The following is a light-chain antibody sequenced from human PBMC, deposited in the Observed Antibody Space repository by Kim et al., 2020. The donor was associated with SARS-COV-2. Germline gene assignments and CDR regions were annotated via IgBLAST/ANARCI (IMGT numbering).Light chain of an antibody. CDR1: QSVSSDF. V-gene: IGKV3-20*01. Sequence: LSPGERVTLICRASQSVSSDFFTWYQQKPGQTPRRLIFGASTRDTGIPDRFSGSGSGTNFTLTISRLEPEDSAVYYCQQYGSSHHTFGQGTKLEI. CDR2: GAS. CDR3: QQYGSSHHT. J-gene: IGKJ2*01.